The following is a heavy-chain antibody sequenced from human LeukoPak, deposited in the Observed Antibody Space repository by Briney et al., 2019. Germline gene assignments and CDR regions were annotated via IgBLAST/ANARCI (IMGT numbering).Heavy chain of an antibody. J-gene: IGHJ4*02. Sequence: GASVKVSCKASGGTFSSYATSWVRQAPGQGLEWMGGIIPIFGTANYAQKFQGRVTITADKSTSTAYMELSSLRSEDTAVYYCARTEGGYDWGGFDYWGQGTLVTVSS. CDR2: IIPIFGTA. V-gene: IGHV1-69*06. CDR1: GGTFSSYA. D-gene: IGHD5-12*01. CDR3: ARTEGGYDWGGFDY.